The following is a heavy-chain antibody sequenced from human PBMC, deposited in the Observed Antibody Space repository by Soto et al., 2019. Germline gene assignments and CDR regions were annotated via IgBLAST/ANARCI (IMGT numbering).Heavy chain of an antibody. CDR1: GFTFSSYG. V-gene: IGHV3-33*01. CDR3: ARVDCSGGSCYRGAFDY. D-gene: IGHD2-15*01. J-gene: IGHJ4*02. Sequence: QVQLVESGGGVVQPGRSLRLSCAASGFTFSSYGMHWVRQAPGKGLEWVAVIWYDGSNKYYADSVKGRFTISRDNSKNTLYVQMNSLRAEDRAVYYCARVDCSGGSCYRGAFDYWGQGTLVTVSS. CDR2: IWYDGSNK.